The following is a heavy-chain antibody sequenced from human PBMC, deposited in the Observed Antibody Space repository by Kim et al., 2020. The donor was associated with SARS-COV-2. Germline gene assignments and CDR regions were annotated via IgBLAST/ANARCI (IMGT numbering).Heavy chain of an antibody. CDR2: ISGSGGST. CDR1: GFTFSSYA. J-gene: IGHJ6*02. D-gene: IGHD2-2*02. V-gene: IGHV3-23*01. Sequence: GGSLRLSCAASGFTFSSYAMSWVRQAPGKGLEWVSAISGSGGSTYYADSVKGRFTISRDNSKNTLYLQMNSLRAEDTAVYYCAKDRDCSSTSCYIGYGMDVWGQGTTVTVSS. CDR3: AKDRDCSSTSCYIGYGMDV.